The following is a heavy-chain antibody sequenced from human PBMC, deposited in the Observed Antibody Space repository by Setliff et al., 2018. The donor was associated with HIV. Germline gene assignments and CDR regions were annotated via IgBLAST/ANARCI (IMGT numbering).Heavy chain of an antibody. CDR1: GGSISSGAYY. CDR2: IYYSGST. CDR3: ARVSSSSSGDAFDI. Sequence: SETLSLTCTVSGGSISSGAYYWSWIRQHPGKGLEWIGSIYYSGSTDYNPSLKSRVTISLDKSRSQFSLRLSSVTAADTAVYYCARVSSSSSGDAFDIWGQGTMVTVSS. V-gene: IGHV4-31*03. J-gene: IGHJ3*02. D-gene: IGHD6-6*01.